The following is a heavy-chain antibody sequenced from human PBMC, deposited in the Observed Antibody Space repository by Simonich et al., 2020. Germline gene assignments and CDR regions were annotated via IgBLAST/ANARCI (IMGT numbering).Heavy chain of an antibody. D-gene: IGHD1-1*01. CDR2: LYSGGST. V-gene: IGHV3-53*01. CDR3: ARWTATGYYFDY. CDR1: GFTVSRNY. Sequence: EVQLVESGGGLIQPGGSLRLSCAASGFTVSRNYMSWVRQAPGKGLEWVSVLYSGGSTYYAASVKGRFTISRDNSKNTLYLQINSLRAEDTAVYYCARWTATGYYFDYWGQGTLVTVSS. J-gene: IGHJ4*02.